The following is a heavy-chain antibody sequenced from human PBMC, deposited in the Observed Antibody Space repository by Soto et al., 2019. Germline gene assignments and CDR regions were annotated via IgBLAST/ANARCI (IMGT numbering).Heavy chain of an antibody. V-gene: IGHV3-7*01. D-gene: IGHD3-3*01. J-gene: IGHJ4*02. Sequence: GGSLRLSCAASGFTFSDYWMTWVRQAPGKGLEWVANIKQDGSENYYVDSVKGRFTISRDNAKNSLYLQMNSLRVEDTAVYYCARGGNYDFWSGYAYGIQNLDYWGQGALVTVSS. CDR1: GFTFSDYW. CDR2: IKQDGSEN. CDR3: ARGGNYDFWSGYAYGIQNLDY.